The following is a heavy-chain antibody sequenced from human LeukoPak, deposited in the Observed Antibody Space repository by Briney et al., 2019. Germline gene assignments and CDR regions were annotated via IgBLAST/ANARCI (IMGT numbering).Heavy chain of an antibody. V-gene: IGHV4-30-2*01. Sequence: SQTLSLTCTVSGGSISSGGYYWSWIRQPPGKGLEWIGEINHSGSTNYNPSLKSRVTISVDTSKNQFSLKLSSVTAADTAVYYCAGSIAARLDYWGQGTLVTVSS. CDR1: GGSISSGGYY. J-gene: IGHJ4*02. CDR2: INHSGST. CDR3: AGSIAARLDY. D-gene: IGHD6-6*01.